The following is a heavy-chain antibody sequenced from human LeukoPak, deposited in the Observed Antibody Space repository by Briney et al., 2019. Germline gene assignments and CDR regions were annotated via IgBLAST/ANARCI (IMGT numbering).Heavy chain of an antibody. J-gene: IGHJ3*02. Sequence: GGSLRLSCAASGFTFSSYSMNWVRQAPGKGLEWVSSISSSSSYIYHADSVKGRFTISRDNAKNSLYLQMNSLRAEDTAVYYCARTTHHDAFDIRGQGTMVTVSS. V-gene: IGHV3-21*01. CDR1: GFTFSSYS. CDR3: ARTTHHDAFDI. CDR2: ISSSSSYI. D-gene: IGHD1-1*01.